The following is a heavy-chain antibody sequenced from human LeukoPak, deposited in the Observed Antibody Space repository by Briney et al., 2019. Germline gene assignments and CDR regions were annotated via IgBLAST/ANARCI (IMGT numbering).Heavy chain of an antibody. CDR3: ARETYYYDSSGYYSDSYYFDY. D-gene: IGHD3-22*01. V-gene: IGHV4-61*02. CDR2: IYTSGST. CDR1: GGSISGGSYY. Sequence: SETLSLTCTVSGGSISGGSYYWSWIRQPAGKGLEWIGRIYTSGSTNYNPSLKSRVTMSVDTSKNQFSLKLSSVTAADTAVYYCARETYYYDSSGYYSDSYYFDYWGQGTLVTVSS. J-gene: IGHJ4*02.